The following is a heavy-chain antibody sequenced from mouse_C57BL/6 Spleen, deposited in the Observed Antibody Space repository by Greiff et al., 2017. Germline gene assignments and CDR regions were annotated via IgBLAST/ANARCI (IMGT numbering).Heavy chain of an antibody. CDR3: TLDSSGDEAY. CDR1: GFNIKDYY. Sequence: VQLQQSGAVLVRPGASVKLSCTASGFNIKDYYMHWVKQRPEQGLEWIGMIDPEDGDTEYAPNFQGKATMTADTSSNTAYLQLSSLTSEDAAVYYCTLDSSGDEAYWGQGTLVTVSA. J-gene: IGHJ3*01. V-gene: IGHV14-1*01. D-gene: IGHD3-2*02. CDR2: IDPEDGDT.